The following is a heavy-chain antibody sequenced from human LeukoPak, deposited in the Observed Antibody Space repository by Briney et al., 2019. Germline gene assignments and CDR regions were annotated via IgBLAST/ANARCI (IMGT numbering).Heavy chain of an antibody. CDR1: GGSISSYY. V-gene: IGHV4-59*01. Sequence: SETLSLTCTVSGGSISSYYWSWIRQPPGKGLDWIGYIYYSGSTNYNPSLKSRVTISVDTSKNQFSLKLSSVTAADTAVYYCARVSPDNYYDSSGYYYGFDYWGQGTLVTVSS. CDR3: ARVSPDNYYDSSGYYYGFDY. CDR2: IYYSGST. D-gene: IGHD3-22*01. J-gene: IGHJ4*02.